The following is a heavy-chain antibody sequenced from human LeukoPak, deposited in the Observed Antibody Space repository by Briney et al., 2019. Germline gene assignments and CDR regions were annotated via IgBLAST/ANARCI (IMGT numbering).Heavy chain of an antibody. Sequence: SETLSLTCTVSGGSISSYYWSWIRQPPGKGLEWIGYIYYSGSTNYNPSLKSRVTISVDTSKNQFSLKLSSVTAADTAVYYCARAQGYSNFDYWGQGTLVTVSS. CDR2: IYYSGST. J-gene: IGHJ4*02. V-gene: IGHV4-59*01. CDR3: ARAQGYSNFDY. CDR1: GGSISSYY. D-gene: IGHD4-11*01.